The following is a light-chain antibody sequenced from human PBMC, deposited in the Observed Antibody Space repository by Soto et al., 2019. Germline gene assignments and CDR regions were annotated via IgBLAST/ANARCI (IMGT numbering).Light chain of an antibody. V-gene: IGLV2-14*01. Sequence: QSALTQPASVSGSPGQSITISCTGTSSDVGGYDYVSWYQQHPGKAPKLMIYEVSNRPSGVSNRFSASKSGNTASLTISGLRAEDEADYYCSSYTSSSTLLFGGGTKLTVL. CDR1: SSDVGGYDY. J-gene: IGLJ2*01. CDR2: EVS. CDR3: SSYTSSSTLL.